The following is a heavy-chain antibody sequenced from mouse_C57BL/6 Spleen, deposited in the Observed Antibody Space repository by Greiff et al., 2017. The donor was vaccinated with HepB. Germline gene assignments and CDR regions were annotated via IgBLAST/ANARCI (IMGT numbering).Heavy chain of an antibody. CDR3: AKKDSSGYDYAMDY. Sequence: VKLMESGPGLVQPSQSLSITCTVSGFSLTSYGVHWVRQSPGKGLEWLGVIWRGGSTDYNAAFMSRLSITKDNSKSQVFFKMNSLQADDTAIYYCAKKDSSGYDYAMDYWGQGTSVTVSS. V-gene: IGHV2-5*01. CDR2: IWRGGST. CDR1: GFSLTSYG. J-gene: IGHJ4*01. D-gene: IGHD3-2*02.